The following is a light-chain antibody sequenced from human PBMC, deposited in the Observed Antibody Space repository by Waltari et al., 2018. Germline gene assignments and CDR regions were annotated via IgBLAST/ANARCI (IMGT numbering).Light chain of an antibody. V-gene: IGLV2-23*01. Sequence: QSALTQPASVSGSPGQSISISCIGTSRDVGPYNIVSWYQHHPGKAPKLIVFETSKRPSGVSNRFSGSKAANTASLIISGLQADDEADYYCCSYAGSGSWVFGGGTKVTVI. CDR2: ETS. J-gene: IGLJ3*02. CDR1: SRDVGPYNI. CDR3: CSYAGSGSWV.